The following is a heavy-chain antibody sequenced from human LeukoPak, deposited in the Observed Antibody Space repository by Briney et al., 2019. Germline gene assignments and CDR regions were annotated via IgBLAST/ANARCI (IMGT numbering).Heavy chain of an antibody. J-gene: IGHJ4*02. V-gene: IGHV1-46*01. CDR3: ARDGSGSYDFDY. Sequence: GASVKVSCKASGYTFTRFLMHWVRQAPGQGLEWMGIINPSGGSTSYAQKFQGRVTMTRDMSTSTVYMELSSLRSEDTAVYYCARDGSGSYDFDYWGQGTLVTVSS. CDR2: INPSGGST. D-gene: IGHD3-10*01. CDR1: GYTFTRFL.